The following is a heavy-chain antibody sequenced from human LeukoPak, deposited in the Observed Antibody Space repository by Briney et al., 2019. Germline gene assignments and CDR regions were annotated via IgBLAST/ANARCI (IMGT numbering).Heavy chain of an antibody. D-gene: IGHD1/OR15-1a*01. Sequence: GGSLRLSCAASGFTFSSYWMSWVRQAPGKGLEWVANIKQDGSEKYYVDSVKGRFTISADISKNTLYLEMNNVRSEDTAIYYCASHPLNTWSHPYLDYWGQGAQVTVSS. J-gene: IGHJ4*02. CDR1: GFTFSSYW. CDR3: ASHPLNTWSHPYLDY. CDR2: IKQDGSEK. V-gene: IGHV3-7*01.